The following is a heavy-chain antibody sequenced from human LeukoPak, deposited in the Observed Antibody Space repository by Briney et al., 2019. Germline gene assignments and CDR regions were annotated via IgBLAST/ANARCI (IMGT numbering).Heavy chain of an antibody. CDR2: IRGDGTST. V-gene: IGHV3-43*02. J-gene: IGHJ4*02. Sequence: LTGGSLRLSCAASGFTFSSYGMHWVRQAPGKGLEWVSLIRGDGTSTYYADSVKGRFTVSRDSSRNSLYLQMNSLTTEDTAFYYCAKGGGDNFLYYFDYWGQGILVTVSS. CDR3: AKGGGDNFLYYFDY. CDR1: GFTFSSYG. D-gene: IGHD3-16*01.